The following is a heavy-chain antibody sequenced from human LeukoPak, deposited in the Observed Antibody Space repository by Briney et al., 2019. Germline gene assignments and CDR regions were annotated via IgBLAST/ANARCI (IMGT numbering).Heavy chain of an antibody. CDR2: IYYSGST. J-gene: IGHJ2*01. CDR1: GYSISSGYY. V-gene: IGHV4-38-2*02. CDR3: ARLGQDPRLIIVATWYFDL. Sequence: SETLSLTCTVSGYSISSGYYWGWIRQPPGKGLEWIGSIYYSGSTNYNPSLKSRVTISVDKSKNQFSLKLSSVTAADTAVYYCARLGQDPRLIIVATWYFDLWGRGTLVTVSS. D-gene: IGHD5-12*01.